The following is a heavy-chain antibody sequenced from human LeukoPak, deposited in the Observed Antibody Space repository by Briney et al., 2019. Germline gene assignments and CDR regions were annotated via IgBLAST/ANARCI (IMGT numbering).Heavy chain of an antibody. D-gene: IGHD4-23*01. CDR3: ARLHGGNSNYYYGMDV. V-gene: IGHV7-4-1*02. J-gene: IGHJ6*02. Sequence: GASVKVSCKASGYIFTNYYIHWVRQAPGQGLEWMGWINTNTGNPTYAQGFTGRFVFSLDTSVSTAYLQISSLKAEDTAVYYCARLHGGNSNYYYGMDVWGQGTTVTVSS. CDR2: INTNTGNP. CDR1: GYIFTNYY.